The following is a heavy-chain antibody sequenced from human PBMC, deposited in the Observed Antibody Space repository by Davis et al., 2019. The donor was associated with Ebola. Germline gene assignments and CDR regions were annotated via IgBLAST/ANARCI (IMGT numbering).Heavy chain of an antibody. Sequence: PGGSLRLSCAASGFIFEDYAMHWVRQVPGKGLEWVASISWNSKRIAYGDSVKGRFTISRDNAKNSLYLQLSSLRPEDTAFYYCVKDVYDFWSTAFDHWGQGILVTVSS. CDR3: VKDVYDFWSTAFDH. D-gene: IGHD3-3*01. J-gene: IGHJ5*02. V-gene: IGHV3-9*01. CDR1: GFIFEDYA. CDR2: ISWNSKRI.